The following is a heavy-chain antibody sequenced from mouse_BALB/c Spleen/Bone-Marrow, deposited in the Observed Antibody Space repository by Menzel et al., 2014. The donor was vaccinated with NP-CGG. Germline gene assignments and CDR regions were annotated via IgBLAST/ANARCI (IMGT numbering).Heavy chain of an antibody. Sequence: VQLQQSGAELVRSGASVRLSCTASGFNIKDSYIHWVRQRPEQGLEWIGWIDPENGDTEYAPKFQGKATMTADTSSNTAYLQFSSLTSEDTAVYYCKGYDYDVDSFDYWGQGTPLTLSP. CDR1: GFNIKDSY. J-gene: IGHJ2*01. D-gene: IGHD2-4*01. V-gene: IGHV14-4*02. CDR3: KGYDYDVDSFDY. CDR2: IDPENGDT.